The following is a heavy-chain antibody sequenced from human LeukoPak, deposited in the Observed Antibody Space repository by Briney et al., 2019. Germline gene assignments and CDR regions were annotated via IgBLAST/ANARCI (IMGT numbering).Heavy chain of an antibody. J-gene: IGHJ4*02. CDR3: AHGTMYQLDS. CDR2: IVGGAGGT. V-gene: IGHV3-23*01. D-gene: IGHD3-10*02. Sequence: GGSLRLSCAASGFTFSSHGMSWVRQAPGKGLEWVSGIVGGAGGTYYADSVKGRFTISRDNSRNTLYLQMNSLGAEDTAVYYCAHGTMYQLDSWGQGTLVTVSS. CDR1: GFTFSSHG.